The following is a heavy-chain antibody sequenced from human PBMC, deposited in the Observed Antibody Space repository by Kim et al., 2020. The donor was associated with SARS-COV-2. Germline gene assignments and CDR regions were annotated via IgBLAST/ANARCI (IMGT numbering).Heavy chain of an antibody. Sequence: SETLSLTCAVYGGSFSGYYWSWIRQPPGKGLEWIGEINHSGSTNYNPSLKSRVTISVDTSKNQFSLKLSSVTAADTAVYYCARVLGPHWFDPWGQGTLVT. CDR2: INHSGST. J-gene: IGHJ5*02. CDR3: ARVLGPHWFDP. CDR1: GGSFSGYY. V-gene: IGHV4-34*01. D-gene: IGHD3-10*01.